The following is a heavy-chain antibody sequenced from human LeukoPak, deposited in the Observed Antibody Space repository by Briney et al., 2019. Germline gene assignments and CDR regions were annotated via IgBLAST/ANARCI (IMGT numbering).Heavy chain of an antibody. CDR1: GFTFSSYA. CDR3: AREPGGGGYFDY. D-gene: IGHD3-16*01. CDR2: ISGSGGST. J-gene: IGHJ4*02. Sequence: PGGSLRLSCAASGFTFSSYAMSWVRQAPGKGLEWVSAISGSGGSTYYADSVKGRFTISRDNAKNSLYLQMNSLRAEDTAVYYCAREPGGGGYFDYWGQGTLVTVSS. V-gene: IGHV3-23*01.